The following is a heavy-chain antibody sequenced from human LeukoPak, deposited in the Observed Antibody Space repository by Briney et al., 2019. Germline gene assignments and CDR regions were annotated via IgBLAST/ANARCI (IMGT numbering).Heavy chain of an antibody. CDR3: ARGKRRFDS. J-gene: IGHJ4*02. CDR2: MSESGSSI. CDR1: GFTFSDYY. Sequence: GGSLRLSCAASGFTFSDYYMSWIRQAPGKGLELVSYMSESGSSIYYAASVKGRFTISRDNVNHSLFLQMNSLRAEDTAVYYCARGKRRFDSWGQGTLVTVSS. V-gene: IGHV3-11*01.